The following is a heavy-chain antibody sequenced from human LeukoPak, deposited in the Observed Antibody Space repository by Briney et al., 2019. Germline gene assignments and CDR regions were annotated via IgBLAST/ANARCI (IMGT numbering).Heavy chain of an antibody. Sequence: PGGSLRLSCAASGFTFSSYEMNWVRQAPGKGLEWVSYISSSGSTIYYADSVKGRFTISRDNAKNSLYLQMNSLRAEDTAVYYCARNMITFGGVIVRPGPFDYWGQGTLVTVSS. CDR2: ISSSGSTI. CDR1: GFTFSSYE. J-gene: IGHJ4*02. V-gene: IGHV3-48*03. D-gene: IGHD3-16*02. CDR3: ARNMITFGGVIVRPGPFDY.